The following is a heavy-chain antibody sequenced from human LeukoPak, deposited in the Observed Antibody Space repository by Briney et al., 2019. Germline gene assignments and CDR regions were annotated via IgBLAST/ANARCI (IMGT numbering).Heavy chain of an antibody. Sequence: ASVKVSCKASGYTFTSYYMHWLRQAPGQGLEWMGIINPSGGSTSYAQKFQGRVTMTRDTSTSTVYMELSSLRSEDTAVYYCARDRAGTMIVVRPLVYWGQGTLVPVSS. J-gene: IGHJ4*02. V-gene: IGHV1-46*01. D-gene: IGHD3-22*01. CDR2: INPSGGST. CDR3: ARDRAGTMIVVRPLVY. CDR1: GYTFTSYY.